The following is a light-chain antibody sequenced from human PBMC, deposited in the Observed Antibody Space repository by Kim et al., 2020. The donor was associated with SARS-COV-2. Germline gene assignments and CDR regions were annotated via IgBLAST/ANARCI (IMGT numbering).Light chain of an antibody. Sequence: DIQMTQSPSTLSASVGDRVTITCRASQTLSGRLAWYQQKPGKAPKLLIFDVSTLESGVPSRFRGSGSGTDFILTISSLQPDDSASYYCQRRKTFGQGTKVDIK. CDR3: QRRKT. CDR1: QTLSGR. CDR2: DVS. V-gene: IGKV1-5*01. J-gene: IGKJ1*01.